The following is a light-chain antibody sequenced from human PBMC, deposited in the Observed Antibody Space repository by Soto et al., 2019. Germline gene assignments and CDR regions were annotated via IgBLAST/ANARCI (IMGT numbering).Light chain of an antibody. CDR1: QSVSSY. CDR2: DAS. J-gene: IGKJ1*01. CDR3: QQRSNWPVT. V-gene: IGKV3-11*01. Sequence: EIVLTQSPGTLSLSPGDRATLSCRASQSVSSYLAWYQQKPGQAPMLLIYDASTRATGISATFSGSGSGTDFTLIISSQEPEDFAMYYCQQRSNWPVTFGQGTKVEVK.